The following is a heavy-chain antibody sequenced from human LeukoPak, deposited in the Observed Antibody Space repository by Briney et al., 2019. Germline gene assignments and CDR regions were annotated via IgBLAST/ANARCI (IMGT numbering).Heavy chain of an antibody. CDR2: IIPIFGTA. CDR1: GGTFSSYA. CDR3: ARRRIAAAGLYYYYGMDV. D-gene: IGHD6-13*01. V-gene: IGHV1-69*13. Sequence: SVKVSCKASGGTFSSYAISWVRQAPGQGLEWMGGIIPIFGTANYAQKFQGRVTITADESTSTAYMELSSLRSEDAAVYYCARRRIAAAGLYYYYGMDVWGQGTTVTVSS. J-gene: IGHJ6*02.